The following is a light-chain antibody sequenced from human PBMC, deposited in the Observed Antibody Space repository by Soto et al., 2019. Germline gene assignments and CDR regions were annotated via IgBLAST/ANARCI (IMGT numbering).Light chain of an antibody. V-gene: IGLV2-8*01. CDR3: TSYAGSNNFFYV. J-gene: IGLJ1*01. CDR1: SSDVGGYNY. CDR2: EVS. Sequence: QSALTQPPSASGSPGQSVTISCTGTSSDVGGYNYVSWYQQHPGKAPKLMIYEVSKRPSGVPDRFSGSKSGNTASLTVSGLQAEDEADYYCTSYAGSNNFFYVFGTGTKLTVV.